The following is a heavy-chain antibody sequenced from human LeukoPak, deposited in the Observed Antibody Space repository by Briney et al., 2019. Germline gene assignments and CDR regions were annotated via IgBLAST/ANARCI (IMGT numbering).Heavy chain of an antibody. V-gene: IGHV3-48*01. Sequence: PGGSLRLSCAASGSILNMYRMNCDRQAPGKGLEWVSYVSSSSSLIYYSDSVRGRFTISRDSATNSVSLQMNSLRVEDTDVYYCARQDGYGSGGSCYPWYYMDVWGKGTTVTVSS. J-gene: IGHJ6*03. D-gene: IGHD2-15*01. CDR1: GSILNMYR. CDR2: VSSSSSLI. CDR3: ARQDGYGSGGSCYPWYYMDV.